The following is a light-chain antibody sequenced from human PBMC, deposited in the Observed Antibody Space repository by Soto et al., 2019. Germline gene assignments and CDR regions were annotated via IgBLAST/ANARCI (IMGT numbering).Light chain of an antibody. CDR3: AAWDNSLSGWV. CDR2: KNN. Sequence: QSVLTQPPSASGTPGQRVTISCSGSSFNIGSNYVYWYQQLPGTAPKVLIYKNNQRPSGVPDRFSGSKCGTSASLAISGLRCEDEADYYCAAWDNSLSGWVFGGGTKLTVL. CDR1: SFNIGSNY. V-gene: IGLV1-47*01. J-gene: IGLJ3*02.